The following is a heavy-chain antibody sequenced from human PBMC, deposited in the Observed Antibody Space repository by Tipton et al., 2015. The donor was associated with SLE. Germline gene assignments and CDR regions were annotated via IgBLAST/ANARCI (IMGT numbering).Heavy chain of an antibody. CDR3: ARDRVAVAGNYFDY. Sequence: GSLRLSCTASGFTFGDYAMSWVRQAPGKGLEWVANIKQDGSEKYYVDSVKGRFTISRDNAKNSLYLQMNSLRAEDTAVYYCARDRVAVAGNYFDYWGQGTLVTVPS. CDR2: IKQDGSEK. V-gene: IGHV3-7*01. CDR1: GFTFGDYA. J-gene: IGHJ4*02. D-gene: IGHD6-19*01.